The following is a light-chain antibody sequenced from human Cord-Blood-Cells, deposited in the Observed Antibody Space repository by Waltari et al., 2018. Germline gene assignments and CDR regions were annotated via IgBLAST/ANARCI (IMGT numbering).Light chain of an antibody. CDR3: KQDNSYPYT. CDR1: QSISSW. J-gene: IGKJ2*01. Sequence: DIQMTQSPSTLPASVGDRVTITCRVSQSISSWLAWYQQKPGKAPKLLIYKASSLESGVPSRFSGSGSGTEFTLTISSLQPDDFATYYCKQDNSYPYTFGQGTKLEIK. V-gene: IGKV1-5*03. CDR2: KAS.